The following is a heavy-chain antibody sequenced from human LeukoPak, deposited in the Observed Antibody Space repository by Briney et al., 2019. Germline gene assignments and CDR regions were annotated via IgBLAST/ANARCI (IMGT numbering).Heavy chain of an antibody. J-gene: IGHJ4*02. Sequence: SETLSLTCAVYGGSFSGYYWNWIRQPPGKGLEWIGYIYYSGSTNYNPSLRSRVTISLDTSKKQFSLKLSSVTAADTAIYYCAREGGTVPDYWGQGTLVTVSS. V-gene: IGHV4-59*01. D-gene: IGHD4-17*01. CDR1: GGSFSGYY. CDR3: AREGGTVPDY. CDR2: IYYSGST.